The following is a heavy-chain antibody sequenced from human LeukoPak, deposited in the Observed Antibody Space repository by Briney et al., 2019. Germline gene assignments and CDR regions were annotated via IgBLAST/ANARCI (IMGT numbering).Heavy chain of an antibody. CDR1: GFTFSSHA. CDR3: ASQRGYSGYDTSY. Sequence: GGSLRLSCAASGFTFSSHAMHWVRQAPGKGLEWVAVISYDGSNKYYADSVKGRFTISRDNSKNTLYLQMNSLRAEDTAVYYCASQRGYSGYDTSYWGQGTLVTVSS. CDR2: ISYDGSNK. D-gene: IGHD5-12*01. V-gene: IGHV3-30-3*01. J-gene: IGHJ4*02.